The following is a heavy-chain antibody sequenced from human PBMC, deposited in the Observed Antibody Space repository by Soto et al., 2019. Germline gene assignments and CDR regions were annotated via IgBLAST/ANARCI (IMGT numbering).Heavy chain of an antibody. Sequence: PVKVSCKASGGTFSSYAISWVRQAPGQGLEWMGGIIPIFGTANYAQKFQGRVTITADESTSTAYMELSSLRSEDTAVYYCALNIAAAVYYYYYGMDVWGQGTTVTVSS. V-gene: IGHV1-69*13. J-gene: IGHJ6*02. CDR3: ALNIAAAVYYYYYGMDV. CDR1: GGTFSSYA. D-gene: IGHD6-13*01. CDR2: IIPIFGTA.